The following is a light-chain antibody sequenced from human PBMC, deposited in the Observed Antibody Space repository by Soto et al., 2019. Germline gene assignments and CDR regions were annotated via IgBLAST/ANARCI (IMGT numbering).Light chain of an antibody. V-gene: IGKV3-15*01. J-gene: IGKJ1*01. CDR2: GAS. Sequence: EIVMTQSPATLSVSPGERATLSCRASQSVSSNLARDQQKPGQAPRLLIYGASTRATGIPARFSGSGSGTEFTLTICSRQSEDFAVYYWQQYNNWLTWTFGQGTKVEIK. CDR3: QQYNNWLTWT. CDR1: QSVSSN.